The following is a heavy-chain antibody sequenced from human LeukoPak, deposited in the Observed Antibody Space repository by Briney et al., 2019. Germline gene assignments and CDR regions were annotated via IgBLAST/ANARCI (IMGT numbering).Heavy chain of an antibody. CDR1: GYTFTGYY. D-gene: IGHD3-10*01. CDR3: AGGATYYYGSGSYYGGDY. J-gene: IGHJ4*02. CDR2: IIPIFGTA. V-gene: IGHV1-69*13. Sequence: GASVKVSCKASGYTFTGYYTHWVRQAPGQGLEWMGGIIPIFGTANYAQKFQGRVTITADESTSTAYMELSSLRSEDTAVYYCAGGATYYYGSGSYYGGDYWGQGTLVTVSS.